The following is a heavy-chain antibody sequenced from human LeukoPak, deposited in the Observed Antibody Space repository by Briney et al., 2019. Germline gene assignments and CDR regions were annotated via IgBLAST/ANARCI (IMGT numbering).Heavy chain of an antibody. D-gene: IGHD2-21*02. Sequence: GESLKISCKGPGYSFTSYWIGWVRQMPGKGLEWMGMIDPNDSDTRYSPSSEGHVTFSADKSTSAVFMQWSSLEASDTAMYYCVRSRRTNTGDPDWGQYWGQGTLVTVSS. CDR3: VRSRRTNTGDPDWGQY. J-gene: IGHJ1*01. CDR1: GYSFTSYW. V-gene: IGHV5-51*01. CDR2: IDPNDSDT.